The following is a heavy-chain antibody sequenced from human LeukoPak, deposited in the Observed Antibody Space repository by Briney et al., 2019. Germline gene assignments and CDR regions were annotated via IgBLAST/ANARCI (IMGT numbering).Heavy chain of an antibody. CDR1: GYTFTGYY. D-gene: IGHD1-26*01. V-gene: IGHV1-2*02. J-gene: IGHJ4*02. CDR3: ARDGEWELPPGYFDY. CDR2: INPNSGGT. Sequence: ASVKVSCKASGYTFTGYYMHWVRQAPGQGLEWVGWINPNSGGTNYAQKFQGRVTMTRDTSISTAYMELSRLRSDDTAVYYCARDGEWELPPGYFDYWGQGTLVTVSS.